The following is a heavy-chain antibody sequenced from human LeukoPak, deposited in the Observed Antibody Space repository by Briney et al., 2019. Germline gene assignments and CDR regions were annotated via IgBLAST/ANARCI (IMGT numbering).Heavy chain of an antibody. CDR2: IHSSGST. D-gene: IGHD6-19*01. Sequence: SSETLSLTCTVSGGSISSSAYHWGWIRQPPGKGLEWIGSIHSSGSTYYNPSLKSRVTISVRTSKNQFSLKLSSVTAADTAVYYCARDEEAVAGRQTTFNYWGQGTLVTVSS. CDR3: ARDEEAVAGRQTTFNY. J-gene: IGHJ4*02. V-gene: IGHV4-39*02. CDR1: GGSISSSAYH.